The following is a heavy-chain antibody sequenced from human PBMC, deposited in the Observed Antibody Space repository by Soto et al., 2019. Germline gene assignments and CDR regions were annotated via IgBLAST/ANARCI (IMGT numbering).Heavy chain of an antibody. D-gene: IGHD3-22*01. CDR1: GGTFSSYA. J-gene: IGHJ3*02. CDR2: IIPIFGTA. CDR3: ARDYYDSSGYYSNHAFDI. Sequence: SVKVSCKASGGTFSSYAISWVRQAPGQGLEWMGGIIPIFGTANYAQKFQGRVTITADESTSTAYMELSSLRSEDTAVYYCARDYYDSSGYYSNHAFDIWGQGTMVTVSS. V-gene: IGHV1-69*13.